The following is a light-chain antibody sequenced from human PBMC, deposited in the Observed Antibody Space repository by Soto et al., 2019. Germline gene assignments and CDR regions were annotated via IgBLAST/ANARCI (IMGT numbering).Light chain of an antibody. V-gene: IGKV1-39*01. CDR1: QIISTY. CDR3: QQSYSTPIT. Sequence: DIQMTQSPSSLSASVGDRVTITCRASQIISTYLNWYQQRAGLAPRLLIHAASSLQSGVPPRFSGSGSGTDLTLTISSLQPEDFETYYCQQSYSTPITFGQGTRLEIK. CDR2: AAS. J-gene: IGKJ5*01.